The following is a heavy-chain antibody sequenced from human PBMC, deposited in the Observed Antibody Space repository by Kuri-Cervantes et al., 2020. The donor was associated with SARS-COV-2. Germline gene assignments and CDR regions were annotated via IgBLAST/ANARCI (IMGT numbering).Heavy chain of an antibody. Sequence: GESLKISCAASGFTFSSYGMHWVRQAPGKGLEWVAVIWYDGSNKYYADSVKGRFTISRDNSKNTLYLQMNSLRAEDTAVYYCARAGQYQLLYDTKEAYYYDMDVWGQGTTVTVSS. CDR3: ARAGQYQLLYDTKEAYYYDMDV. V-gene: IGHV3-33*08. D-gene: IGHD2-2*02. CDR1: GFTFSSYG. J-gene: IGHJ6*02. CDR2: IWYDGSNK.